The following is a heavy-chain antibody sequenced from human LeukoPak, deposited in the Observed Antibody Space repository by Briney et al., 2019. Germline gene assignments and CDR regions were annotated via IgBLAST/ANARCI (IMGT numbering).Heavy chain of an antibody. V-gene: IGHV3-30*04. Sequence: GGSLRLSCAASGFTFSSYAMHWVRQAPGKGLEWVTIISYDGTNKYYADSVKGLFTISRDNSKNTLFLQMNSLRAEDTAVYYCARSNYYDSRSWGLDIWGQGTMVTVSS. CDR3: ARSNYYDSRSWGLDI. CDR1: GFTFSSYA. J-gene: IGHJ3*02. CDR2: ISYDGTNK. D-gene: IGHD3-22*01.